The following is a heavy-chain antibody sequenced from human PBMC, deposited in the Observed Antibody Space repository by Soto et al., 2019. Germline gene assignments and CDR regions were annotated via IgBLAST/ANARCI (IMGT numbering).Heavy chain of an antibody. J-gene: IGHJ6*03. V-gene: IGHV3-30*18. D-gene: IGHD4-17*01. CDR3: AKSGDYVFSYYYYYMDV. Sequence: QVQLVESGGGVVQPGRSLRLSCAASGFTFSSYGMHWVRQAPGKGLEWVAVISYDGSNKYYADSVKGRFTISRDNSKNTLYLQMNSLRAEDTAVYYCAKSGDYVFSYYYYYMDVWGKGTTVTVSS. CDR1: GFTFSSYG. CDR2: ISYDGSNK.